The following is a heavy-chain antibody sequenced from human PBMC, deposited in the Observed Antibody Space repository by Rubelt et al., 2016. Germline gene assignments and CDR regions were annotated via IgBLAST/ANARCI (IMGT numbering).Heavy chain of an antibody. CDR1: GGTFSSYA. Sequence: QVQLVQSGAEVKKPGSSVKVSCKASGGTFSSYAISWVRQAPGQGLEWMGGIIPIFGTANYSQKFQGYVPSTPDESTRTAYMELSGVGSEDTAVYDCARGSGSYTFDYWGQGTLVTVSS. CDR2: IIPIFGTA. D-gene: IGHD1-26*01. CDR3: ARGSGSYTFDY. J-gene: IGHJ4*02. V-gene: IGHV1-69*01.